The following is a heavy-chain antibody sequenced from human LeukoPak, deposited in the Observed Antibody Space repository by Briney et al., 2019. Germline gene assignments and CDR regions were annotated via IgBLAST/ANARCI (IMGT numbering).Heavy chain of an antibody. D-gene: IGHD3-10*01. CDR3: AKDGRYYFGSGSYPFYS. V-gene: IGHV3-23*01. Sequence: GGSLRLSCAASEFTFSSYAMSWVRQAPGKGLERVSAISGSGDNTYYADSVRGRFTISRGNSKDTLYLQMNNLRAVDTAVYYCAKDGRYYFGSGSYPFYSWGQGTLVTVSS. CDR1: EFTFSSYA. J-gene: IGHJ5*01. CDR2: ISGSGDNT.